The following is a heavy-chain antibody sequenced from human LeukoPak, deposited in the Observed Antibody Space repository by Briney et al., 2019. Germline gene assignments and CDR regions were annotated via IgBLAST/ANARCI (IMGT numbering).Heavy chain of an antibody. Sequence: SEALSLTCTVSGGSISTYYWSWIRQPPGKGLEWIGHVYYSGSTNYNPSLKSRVTISVDTSKNQFSLKLTSVTAADTAVYYCARQGYMGFDYWGQGTLVTVSP. CDR2: VYYSGST. J-gene: IGHJ4*02. V-gene: IGHV4-59*08. D-gene: IGHD5-12*01. CDR1: GGSISTYY. CDR3: ARQGYMGFDY.